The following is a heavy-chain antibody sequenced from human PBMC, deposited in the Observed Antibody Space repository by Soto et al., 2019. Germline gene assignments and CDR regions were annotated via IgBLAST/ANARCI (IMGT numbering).Heavy chain of an antibody. CDR1: GISITSSY. V-gene: IGHV4-59*08. Sequence: PSETLSLTCTVSGISITSSYWNWFRQSPGKGLEWIGQISDRGDINYNPHLESRVAILSDTSKNQVSLTLTAVNSADTAVYFCARGLHWFGPWGQGTLVTVSS. CDR2: ISDRGDI. CDR3: ARGLHWFGP. J-gene: IGHJ5*02.